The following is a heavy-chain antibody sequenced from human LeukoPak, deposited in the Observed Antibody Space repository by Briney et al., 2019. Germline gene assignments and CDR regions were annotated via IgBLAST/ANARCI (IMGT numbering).Heavy chain of an antibody. D-gene: IGHD2-8*01. Sequence: SSRTLSLTCGVSGGSISNTNWWSWVRHPPGQGLEWIGEISITGLTHYNPSLESRVTVSLDKSKNQLSLNLTSVPAAETAVYYCSRENGAFSPFGYWGQGTLVTVLS. CDR3: SRENGAFSPFGY. J-gene: IGHJ4*02. CDR2: ISITGLT. V-gene: IGHV4-4*02. CDR1: GGSISNTNW.